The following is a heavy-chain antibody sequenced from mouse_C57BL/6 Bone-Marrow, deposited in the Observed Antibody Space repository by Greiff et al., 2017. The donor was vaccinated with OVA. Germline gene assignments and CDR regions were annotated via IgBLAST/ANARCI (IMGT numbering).Heavy chain of an antibody. J-gene: IGHJ3*01. Sequence: EVQLQESGPELVKPGASVKISCKASGYSFTGYYMNWVKQSPEKSLEWIGEINPSTGGTTYNQKFKAKATLTVDKSSSTAYMQLKSLTSEDSAVYYCARRYYGSRAWFAYWGQGTLVTVSA. V-gene: IGHV1-42*01. CDR1: GYSFTGYY. CDR3: ARRYYGSRAWFAY. CDR2: INPSTGGT. D-gene: IGHD1-1*01.